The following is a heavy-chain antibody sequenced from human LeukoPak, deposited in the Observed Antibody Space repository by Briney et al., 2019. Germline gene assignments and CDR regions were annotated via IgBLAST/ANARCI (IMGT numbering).Heavy chain of an antibody. D-gene: IGHD3-16*02. J-gene: IGHJ4*02. V-gene: IGHV3-23*01. Sequence: PGGSLRLSCAASGFTFSSYAMSWVRQAPGKGLEWVSAISGSGGSTYYADSVKGRFTISRDNSKNTLYLQMNSLRAEDTAVYYCAKDLMITFGGVIVMPYYFDYWGQGTLVTVSS. CDR1: GFTFSSYA. CDR3: AKDLMITFGGVIVMPYYFDY. CDR2: ISGSGGST.